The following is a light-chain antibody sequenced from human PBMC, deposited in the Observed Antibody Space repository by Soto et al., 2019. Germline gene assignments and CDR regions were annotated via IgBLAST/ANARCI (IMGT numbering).Light chain of an antibody. CDR2: AAS. CDR1: QTISTY. Sequence: DIQMTQSPSSLSASVGDRVTITCRASQTISTYLNWYQQNPGKAPKLLIYAASSLQSGVPSRFSGSASGTDFTLTISSLQPEDFATYYCQQSSGIPYTFGQGTKLEIK. CDR3: QQSSGIPYT. J-gene: IGKJ2*01. V-gene: IGKV1-39*01.